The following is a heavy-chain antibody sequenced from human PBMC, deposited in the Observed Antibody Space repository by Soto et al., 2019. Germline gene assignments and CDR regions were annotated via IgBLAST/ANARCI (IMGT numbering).Heavy chain of an antibody. J-gene: IGHJ4*02. CDR2: IYWNDDK. Sequence: QITLKESGPTLVKPTQTLTLTCTFSGFSLSTSGVAVGWIRQPPGKSPEWLSLIYWNDDKRYSPSLESRLTITKDTSKNQVVFTMNNTDPVDTATYFCAKIAHFYEDDYFPYWGQGALVTVSS. V-gene: IGHV2-5*01. D-gene: IGHD3-22*01. CDR3: AKIAHFYEDDYFPY. CDR1: GFSLSTSGVA.